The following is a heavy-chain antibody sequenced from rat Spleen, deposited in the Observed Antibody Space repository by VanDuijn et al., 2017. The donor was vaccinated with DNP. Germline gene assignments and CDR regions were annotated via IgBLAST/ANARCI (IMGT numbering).Heavy chain of an antibody. CDR3: ARQDPFDY. J-gene: IGHJ2*01. V-gene: IGHV5-31*01. Sequence: EVQLVESGGGPVQPGRSLKLSCVASGFIFSNYWMTWIRQAPGKGLEWVATIGYDGFTTYYRDSVKGRFTISRDDVKSTLYLQMDSLRSEDTATYYCARQDPFDYWGQGVMVTVSS. CDR2: IGYDGFTT. CDR1: GFIFSNYW.